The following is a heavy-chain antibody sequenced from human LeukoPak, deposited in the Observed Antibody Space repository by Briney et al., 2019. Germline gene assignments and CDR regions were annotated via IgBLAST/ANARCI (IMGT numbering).Heavy chain of an antibody. D-gene: IGHD2-21*02. CDR2: ISYSGANS. V-gene: IGHV3-23*01. J-gene: IGHJ3*02. CDR3: ARDACGGDCYSGDAFDI. Sequence: GGSLRLSCAASGFTFSGSAMSWVRQAPGEGLEWVSLISYSGANSYYTDSVRGRFTISRDNSKDTLFLQMNSLRAEDTAVYYCARDACGGDCYSGDAFDIWGHGTMVTVSS. CDR1: GFTFSGSA.